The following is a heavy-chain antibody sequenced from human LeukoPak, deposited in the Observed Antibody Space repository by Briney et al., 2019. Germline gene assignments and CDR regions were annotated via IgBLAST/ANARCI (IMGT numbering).Heavy chain of an antibody. CDR3: AKDTIDYGGSSSGY. V-gene: IGHV3-23*01. J-gene: IGHJ4*02. CDR1: GFTFSSYA. CDR2: ISGSGGST. Sequence: GGSLRLSCAASGFTFSSYAMSWVRQAPGKGLEWVSAISGSGGSTYYADSVKSRFTISRDNSKDTLYLQMNSLRAEDTAVYYCAKDTIDYGGSSSGYWGQGTLVTVSS. D-gene: IGHD4-23*01.